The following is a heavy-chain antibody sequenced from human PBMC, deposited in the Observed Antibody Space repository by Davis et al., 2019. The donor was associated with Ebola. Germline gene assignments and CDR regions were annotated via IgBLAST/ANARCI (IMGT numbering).Heavy chain of an antibody. CDR2: LTIDGLR. D-gene: IGHD3-16*01. V-gene: IGHV3-69-1*02. CDR3: ARGCWGGSGRCLAS. J-gene: IGHJ4*02. CDR1: GFSFHDYN. Sequence: PGGSLRLSCAVSGFSFHDYNIHWVRQAPGKGLEWVAALTIDGLRYYADSVEGRFTMSSDSAQISLSLQMSSLRVDDTAIYYCARGCWGGSGRCLASWGQGTLVTVSS.